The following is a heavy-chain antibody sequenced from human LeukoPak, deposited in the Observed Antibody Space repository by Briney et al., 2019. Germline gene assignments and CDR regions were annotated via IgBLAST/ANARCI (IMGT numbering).Heavy chain of an antibody. CDR1: GGSISSSSYY. Sequence: SETLSLTCTVSGGSISSSSYYWGWIRQPPGKGLEWIGSIYYSGSTYYNPSLKSRVTISVDTSKNQFSQKLSSVTAADTAVYYCARLQIKTYYYDSSGYYAALDYFDYWGQGTLVTVSS. CDR2: IYYSGST. J-gene: IGHJ4*02. CDR3: ARLQIKTYYYDSSGYYAALDYFDY. D-gene: IGHD3-22*01. V-gene: IGHV4-39*01.